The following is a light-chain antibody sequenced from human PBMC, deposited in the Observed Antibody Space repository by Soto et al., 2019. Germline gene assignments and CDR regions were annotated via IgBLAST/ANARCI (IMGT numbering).Light chain of an antibody. V-gene: IGLV2-14*01. Sequence: QSALTQPASVSGSPGQSITISCTGTSSDVGAYDFVSWYQHYPGKAPKLVTFDVTHRPPGISDRFSGSKSANTASLTISGLQAEDEAFYYCSSYTTRSTLVFGGGNQLTVL. CDR3: SSYTTRSTLV. J-gene: IGLJ7*01. CDR2: DVT. CDR1: SSDVGAYDF.